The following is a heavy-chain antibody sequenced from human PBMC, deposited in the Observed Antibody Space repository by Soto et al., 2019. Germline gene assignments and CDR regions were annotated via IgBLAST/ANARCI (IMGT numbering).Heavy chain of an antibody. D-gene: IGHD1-26*01. CDR2: INPSGGST. Sequence: QVQLVQSGAEVKKPGASVKVSCKASGYTFTSYYMHWVRQAPGQGLEWMGIINPSGGSTSYAQKFQGTATMTRDTSTRTFYMELSSLRSEDTAVYYCARAPGVIFSPVGHAFDIWGQGTMVTVSS. CDR1: GYTFTSYY. V-gene: IGHV1-46*01. J-gene: IGHJ3*02. CDR3: ARAPGVIFSPVGHAFDI.